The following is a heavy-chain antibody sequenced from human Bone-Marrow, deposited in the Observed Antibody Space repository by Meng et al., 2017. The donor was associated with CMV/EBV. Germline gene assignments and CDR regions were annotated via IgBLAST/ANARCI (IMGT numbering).Heavy chain of an antibody. CDR3: ARGLRATMVRGAMGDYYGMDV. D-gene: IGHD3-10*01. V-gene: IGHV1-2*02. J-gene: IGHJ6*02. CDR2: INPNSGGT. Sequence: ASVKVSCKASGYTFTGYYMHWVRQAPGQGLEWMGWINPNSGGTNYAQKFQGRVTMTRDTSISTAYMELSRLRSEDTAVYYCARGLRATMVRGAMGDYYGMDVWGQGTTVTVSS. CDR1: GYTFTGYY.